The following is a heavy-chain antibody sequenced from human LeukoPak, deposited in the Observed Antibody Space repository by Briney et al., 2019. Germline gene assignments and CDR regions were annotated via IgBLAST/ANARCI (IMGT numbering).Heavy chain of an antibody. J-gene: IGHJ4*02. Sequence: GGSLRLSCAASGFTFSSYWMNWARQAPGKGLEWVASINHNGNVNYYVDSVKGRFTISRDNSKNTLFLQMNSLRVEDTAVYYCATADTSSSSWYRFDYWGQGTLVTVSS. CDR2: INHNGNVN. CDR3: ATADTSSSSWYRFDY. CDR1: GFTFSSYW. D-gene: IGHD6-13*01. V-gene: IGHV3-7*03.